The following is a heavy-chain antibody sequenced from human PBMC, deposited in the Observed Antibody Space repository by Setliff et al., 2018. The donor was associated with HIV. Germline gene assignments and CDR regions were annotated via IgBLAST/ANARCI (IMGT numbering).Heavy chain of an antibody. Sequence: QTLSLTCTVSGDSINSGNYYWSWIRQHPGKGLEWVGYIYYSGSTYYSPSLKSRVTISEDTSKNQFSLKMRSVTAADTAVYYCATSPAGEILGSRPFYFDYWGQGTLVTVSS. J-gene: IGHJ4*02. V-gene: IGHV4-31*03. D-gene: IGHD3-10*01. CDR2: IYYSGST. CDR1: GDSINSGNYY. CDR3: ATSPAGEILGSRPFYFDY.